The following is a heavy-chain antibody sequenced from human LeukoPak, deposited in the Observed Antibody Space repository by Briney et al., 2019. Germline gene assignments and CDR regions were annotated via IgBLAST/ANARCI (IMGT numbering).Heavy chain of an antibody. Sequence: PGGSLRLSCAASGFTFDDYAMHWVRHAPGKGLEWVSLISGDGGSTYYADSVKGRFTISRDNSKNSLYLQMNSLRTEDTALYYCAKGRFGDSYYYGMDVWGQGTTVTVSS. J-gene: IGHJ6*02. CDR2: ISGDGGST. CDR3: AKGRFGDSYYYGMDV. V-gene: IGHV3-43*02. D-gene: IGHD3-10*01. CDR1: GFTFDDYA.